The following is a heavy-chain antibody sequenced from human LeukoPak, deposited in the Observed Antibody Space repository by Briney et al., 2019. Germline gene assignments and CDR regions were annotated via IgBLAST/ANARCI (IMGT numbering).Heavy chain of an antibody. CDR2: IYYTGST. V-gene: IGHV4-59*12. CDR1: GGCISTYY. Sequence: SETLSLTCTISGGCISTYYWSWIRQPPGKGLEWIGYIYYTGSTNYNPSLKSRVTFSVDTSKNHFSLKLISVTAADTAVYYCARREDFWYFDLWGRGTLVTVSS. CDR3: ARREDFWYFDL. J-gene: IGHJ2*01.